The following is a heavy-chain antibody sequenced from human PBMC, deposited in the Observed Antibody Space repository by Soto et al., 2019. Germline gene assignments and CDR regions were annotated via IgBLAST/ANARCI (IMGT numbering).Heavy chain of an antibody. CDR2: ISPYTGNT. CDR1: GYIFVNYG. V-gene: IGHV1-18*01. J-gene: IGHJ6*02. D-gene: IGHD3-16*01. Sequence: QVQLVQSGDEVKKPGASVKVSCKASGYIFVNYGIAWVPQAPRQGLEWMGWISPYTGNTHSASKVQGRLTMTTDTATSTAYMDLGSLTSDDTAVYYCVMVDNYVTPTPQDVWGQGTTVTVSS. CDR3: VMVDNYVTPTPQDV.